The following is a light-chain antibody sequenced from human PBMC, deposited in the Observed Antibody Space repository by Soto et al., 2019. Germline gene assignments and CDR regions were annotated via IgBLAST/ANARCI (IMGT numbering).Light chain of an antibody. CDR1: QSISGTF. CDR3: QQYDSGWT. Sequence: IVLTQSPGTLSLSPGERATLSCRASQSISGTFLAWYQHKPGQAPRGLIYGASRRATGIPDRFSGSGSGTDFTLTISRLEPEDFALYYCQQYDSGWTFGQGTKVEMK. CDR2: GAS. V-gene: IGKV3-20*01. J-gene: IGKJ1*01.